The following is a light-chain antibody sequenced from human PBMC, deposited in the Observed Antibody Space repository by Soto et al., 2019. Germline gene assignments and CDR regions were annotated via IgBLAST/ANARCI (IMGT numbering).Light chain of an antibody. CDR1: QSVGSD. CDR3: QQYYDWPPGT. V-gene: IGKV3-15*01. Sequence: EIVMTQSPATLSVSPGERATLSCRASQSVGSDLAWYQQKPGQAPRLVIYGASTRATGIPARFSGSGSGTEFTLTISSLQSEDFAVYYCQQYYDWPPGTFGQGTKVDIK. CDR2: GAS. J-gene: IGKJ1*01.